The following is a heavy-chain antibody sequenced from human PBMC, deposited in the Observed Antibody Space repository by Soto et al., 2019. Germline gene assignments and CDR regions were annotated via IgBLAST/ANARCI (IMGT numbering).Heavy chain of an antibody. D-gene: IGHD3-10*01. CDR2: ISYDGSLQ. Sequence: QAQLVESGGGVVQPGRSLRLSCAASGFAFSSYGMHWVRQAPGTGLRWVAVISYDGSLQHYADSVKGRFTISRDNSKNMVLLQMSSLSAEDTAVYYCVSVRGYGHAYLPYTWGQGTLVSVSS. CDR3: VSVRGYGHAYLPYT. CDR1: GFAFSSYG. J-gene: IGHJ5*02. V-gene: IGHV3-30*19.